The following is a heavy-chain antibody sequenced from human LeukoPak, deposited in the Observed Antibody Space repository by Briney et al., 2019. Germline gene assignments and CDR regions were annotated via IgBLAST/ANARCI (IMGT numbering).Heavy chain of an antibody. Sequence: GGSLRLSCAASGFTFSTYWMSWVRQAPGKGLEWVSYISSSSSTIYYADSVKGRFTISRDNAKNSLYLQMNSLRAKDTAVYYCARVRGWVLTTYYFDYWGQGTLVTVSS. D-gene: IGHD4/OR15-4a*01. J-gene: IGHJ4*02. CDR1: GFTFSTYW. V-gene: IGHV3-48*04. CDR2: ISSSSSTI. CDR3: ARVRGWVLTTYYFDY.